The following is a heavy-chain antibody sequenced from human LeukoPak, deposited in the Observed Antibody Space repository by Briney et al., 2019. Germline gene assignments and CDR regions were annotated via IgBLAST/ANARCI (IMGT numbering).Heavy chain of an antibody. Sequence: ASVKASCKASGYTFTSYAMHWVRQAPGQRLEWMGWINAGNGNTKYSQKFQGRVTITRDTSASTAYMELSSLRSEDTAVYYCARTTSIAAAGTFDYWGQGTLVTVSS. CDR2: INAGNGNT. CDR1: GYTFTSYA. CDR3: ARTTSIAAAGTFDY. V-gene: IGHV1-3*01. J-gene: IGHJ4*02. D-gene: IGHD6-13*01.